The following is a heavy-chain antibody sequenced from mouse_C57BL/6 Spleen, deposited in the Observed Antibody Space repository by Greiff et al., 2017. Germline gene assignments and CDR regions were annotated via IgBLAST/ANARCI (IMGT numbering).Heavy chain of an antibody. CDR1: GFNIKDDY. V-gene: IGHV14-4*01. CDR2: IDPENGDT. CDR3: TTAYSNPYYAMDY. J-gene: IGHJ4*01. Sequence: EVQLQQSGAELVRPGASVKLSCTASGFNIKDDYMHWVKQRPDQGLEWIGWIDPENGDTEYASKFQGKATITADTSSNTAYLQLSSLTSEDTAVYYCTTAYSNPYYAMDYWGQGTSVTVSS. D-gene: IGHD2-5*01.